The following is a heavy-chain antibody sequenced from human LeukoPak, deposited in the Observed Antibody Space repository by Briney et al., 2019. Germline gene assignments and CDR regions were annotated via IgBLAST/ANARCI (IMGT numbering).Heavy chain of an antibody. CDR2: IYSGGST. CDR1: GFTFSHYS. CDR3: AKDPDFSQPSWYFDL. Sequence: SGRSLRLSCVASGFTFSHYSMHWVRQAPGKGLEWVSVIYSGGSTYYADSVKGRFTISRDNSKNTLYLQTNSLRAEDTAVYYCAKDPDFSQPSWYFDLWGRGTLVTVSS. J-gene: IGHJ2*01. D-gene: IGHD3-3*01. V-gene: IGHV3-53*01.